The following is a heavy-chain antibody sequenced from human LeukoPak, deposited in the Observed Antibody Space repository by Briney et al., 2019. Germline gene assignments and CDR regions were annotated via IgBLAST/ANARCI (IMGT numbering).Heavy chain of an antibody. CDR3: ARGRAAAVHFDY. D-gene: IGHD6-13*01. J-gene: IGHJ4*02. CDR1: GYTFTGYY. CDR2: INPNSGGT. Sequence: ASVKVSCKAPGYTFTGYYMHWVRQAPGQGLEWMGWINPNSGGTNYAQKFRGRVTMTRDTSISTAYMELSRLRSDDTAVYYCARGRAAAVHFDYWGQGTLVTVSS. V-gene: IGHV1-2*02.